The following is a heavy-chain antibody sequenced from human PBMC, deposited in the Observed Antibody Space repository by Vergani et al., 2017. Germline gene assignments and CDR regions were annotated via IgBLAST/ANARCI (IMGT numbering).Heavy chain of an antibody. V-gene: IGHV5-51*03. CDR1: GYSFTSYW. D-gene: IGHD1-26*01. Sequence: EVQLVQSGAEVKKPGASLKISCKGSGYSFTSYWIGWVRQMPGKGLEWMGIIYPGDSDTRYSTSFQGQVTISADKSISTAYLQWSSLKASDTAMYYCARPGRRWELLEYFDYWGQGTLVTVSS. CDR3: ARPGRRWELLEYFDY. CDR2: IYPGDSDT. J-gene: IGHJ4*02.